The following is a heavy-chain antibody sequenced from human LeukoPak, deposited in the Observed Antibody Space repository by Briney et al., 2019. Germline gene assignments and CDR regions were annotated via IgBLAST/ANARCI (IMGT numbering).Heavy chain of an antibody. V-gene: IGHV3-7*04. CDR1: GFTFISYW. CDR2: IKQDGSEK. J-gene: IGHJ4*02. D-gene: IGHD1-14*01. Sequence: TGGSLRLSCAASGFTFISYWMTWVRQAPGKGLEWVASIKQDGSEKSYVDSVKGRFTISRDSGKNSLYLQMNRLRAEDTTVYYCARWSRPYHTFDYWGQGTLVTVSS. CDR3: ARWSRPYHTFDY.